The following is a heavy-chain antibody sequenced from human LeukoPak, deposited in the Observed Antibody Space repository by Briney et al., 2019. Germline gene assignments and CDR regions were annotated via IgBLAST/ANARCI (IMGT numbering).Heavy chain of an antibody. J-gene: IGHJ5*02. CDR2: IYSSGNT. CDR1: GGSISTTNYY. Sequence: PSETLSLTCTVSGGSISTTNYYWGWIRQPPGRDLEWIGSIYSSGNTYYNPSLESRVTISVDTSKNQLSLKLTSATAADTSVYYCARHSGLRFPFDPWGQGTLVTVSS. CDR3: ARHSGLRFPFDP. D-gene: IGHD3-3*01. V-gene: IGHV4-39*01.